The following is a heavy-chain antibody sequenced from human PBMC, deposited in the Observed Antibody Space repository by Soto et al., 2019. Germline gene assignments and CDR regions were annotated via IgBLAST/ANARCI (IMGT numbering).Heavy chain of an antibody. CDR3: ARGHSTSGYDS. Sequence: PSETLSLTCSVYGASFRGYYWSWIRQSPGKGLEWIGEIHHSGSTHYNPSLKSRLTFSIDESQSQFYMMPTSVTAADTALYFCARGHSTSGYDSWGQGSLVTDSS. CDR1: GASFRGYY. CDR2: IHHSGST. D-gene: IGHD6-6*01. V-gene: IGHV4-34*01. J-gene: IGHJ4*02.